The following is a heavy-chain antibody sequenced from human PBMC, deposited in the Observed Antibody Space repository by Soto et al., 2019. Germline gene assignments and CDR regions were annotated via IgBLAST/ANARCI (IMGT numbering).Heavy chain of an antibody. V-gene: IGHV1-2*04. D-gene: IGHD3-3*01. J-gene: IGHJ6*02. Sequence: ASVKVSCKASGYTFTGYYMHWVRQAPGQGLEWMGWINPNSGGTNYAQKFQGWVTMTRDTSISTAYMELSRLRSDDTAVYYCARDRALLRFLEWLPDYYYYGMDVWGQGTTDTVSS. CDR1: GYTFTGYY. CDR2: INPNSGGT. CDR3: ARDRALLRFLEWLPDYYYYGMDV.